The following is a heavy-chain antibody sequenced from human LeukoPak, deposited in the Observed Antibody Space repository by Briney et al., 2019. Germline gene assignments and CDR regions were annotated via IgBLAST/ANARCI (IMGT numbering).Heavy chain of an antibody. CDR1: GGSISSGGYY. V-gene: IGHV4-39*01. CDR3: ARHLITPVLLWFGDNAFDI. CDR2: IFHNGNT. J-gene: IGHJ3*02. Sequence: SETLSLTCTVSGGSISSGGYYWSWIRQPPGKGLEWIGNIFHNGNTYYNPSLKSRVTMSIDTSKKQFSLKLRTATAADTAVYYCARHLITPVLLWFGDNAFDIWGQGTMVTVSS. D-gene: IGHD3-10*01.